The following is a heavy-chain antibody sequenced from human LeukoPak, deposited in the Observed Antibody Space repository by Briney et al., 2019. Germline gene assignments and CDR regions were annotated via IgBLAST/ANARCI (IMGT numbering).Heavy chain of an antibody. Sequence: SETLSLTCTVSGGSISSYYWSWVRQPAGKGLEYIGRIYTSGSTNYNPSLKSRVTMSVDTSKNQFSLKLSSVTAADTAVYYCARGGSCSGGSCYSIPFDYWGQGTLVTVSS. CDR3: ARGGSCSGGSCYSIPFDY. CDR1: GGSISSYY. D-gene: IGHD2-15*01. V-gene: IGHV4-4*07. J-gene: IGHJ4*02. CDR2: IYTSGST.